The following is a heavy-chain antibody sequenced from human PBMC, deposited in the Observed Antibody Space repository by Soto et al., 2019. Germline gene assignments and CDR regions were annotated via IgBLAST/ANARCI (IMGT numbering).Heavy chain of an antibody. J-gene: IGHJ6*02. V-gene: IGHV3-23*01. CDR2: ISDSGGST. CDR3: AKDSAGYTYGLGGMDV. D-gene: IGHD5-18*01. CDR1: GFTFSSYA. Sequence: EVQLLESGGDLVQPGGSLRLSCAASGFTFSSYAMSWVRQAPGKGLEWVSGISDSGGSTYYADSVKGRFSISRDNSKSTLFLQMNSLRAEDTALYYCAKDSAGYTYGLGGMDVWGQGNTVTVSS.